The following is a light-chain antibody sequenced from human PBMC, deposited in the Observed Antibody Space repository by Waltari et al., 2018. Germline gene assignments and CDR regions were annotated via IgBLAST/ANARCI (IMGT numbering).Light chain of an antibody. CDR1: RSDVGTYNL. CDR2: EVS. J-gene: IGLJ2*01. CDR3: CSYAGSITYVV. Sequence: QSALTQPASVSGSPGQSITISCIGTRSDVGTYNLVSWYQQHPGKAPKLMIYEVSKRPAGVSYRFSGSKSGNTASLTISGLQAEDEADYYCCSYAGSITYVVFGGGTELTVL. V-gene: IGLV2-23*02.